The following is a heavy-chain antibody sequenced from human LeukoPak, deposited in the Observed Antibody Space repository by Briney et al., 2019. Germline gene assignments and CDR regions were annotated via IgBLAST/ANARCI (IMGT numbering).Heavy chain of an antibody. CDR1: GFTFSSYW. Sequence: HPGGSLRLSCAASGFTFSSYWMHWVRQAPGKGLEWVSAISGGGGSTYYADSVKGRFTISRDNSKNTLYLQMNSLRAEDTAVYYCAKQYYYDSSGSDYWGQGTLVTVSS. CDR3: AKQYYYDSSGSDY. J-gene: IGHJ4*02. V-gene: IGHV3-23*01. CDR2: ISGGGGST. D-gene: IGHD3-22*01.